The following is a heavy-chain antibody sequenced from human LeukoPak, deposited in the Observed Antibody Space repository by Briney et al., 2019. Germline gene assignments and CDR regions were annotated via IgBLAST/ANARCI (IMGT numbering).Heavy chain of an antibody. CDR1: GFTFSSYS. CDR3: ARDAELGSYYVPLAPNWFDP. Sequence: GGSLRLSCAASGFTFSSYSMNWVRQAPGKGLEWVSYISSSSSAIYYADSVKGRFTISRDNAKNSLHLQMNSLRDEDTAVYYCARDAELGSYYVPLAPNWFDPWGQGTLVTVSS. D-gene: IGHD1-26*01. V-gene: IGHV3-48*02. J-gene: IGHJ5*02. CDR2: ISSSSSAI.